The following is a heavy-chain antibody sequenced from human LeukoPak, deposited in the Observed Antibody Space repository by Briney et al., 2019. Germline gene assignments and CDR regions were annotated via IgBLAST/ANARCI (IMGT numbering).Heavy chain of an antibody. D-gene: IGHD3-9*01. CDR2: IKSKTDGGTT. CDR1: GFTFSNAW. CDR3: TTDSRRYDILTGYYLDLDY. Sequence: GGSLRLSCAASGFTFSNAWMSWVRQAPGKGLEWVGRIKSKTDGGTTDYAAPVKGRFTISRDDSKNTLYLQMNSLKTEDTAVYYCTTDSRRYDILTGYYLDLDYWGQGTLVTVSS. V-gene: IGHV3-15*01. J-gene: IGHJ4*02.